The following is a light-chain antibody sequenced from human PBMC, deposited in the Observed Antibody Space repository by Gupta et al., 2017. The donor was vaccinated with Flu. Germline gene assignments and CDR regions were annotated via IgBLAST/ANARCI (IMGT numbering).Light chain of an antibody. CDR3: MQALQIRT. Sequence: DIVITQSPLSLTVTPGEPAPISCKSRQSLLHSNGNTYLDWYLQKPGQPPQVLIYLVSNRASGVPDRFSGSGSGTDFTLKISRVEAGDVGVYYCMQALQIRTFGQGTKLEIK. CDR2: LVS. V-gene: IGKV2-28*01. J-gene: IGKJ1*01. CDR1: QSLLHSNGNTY.